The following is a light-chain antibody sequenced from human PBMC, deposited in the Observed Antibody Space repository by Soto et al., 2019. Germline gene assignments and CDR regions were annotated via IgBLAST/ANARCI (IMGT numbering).Light chain of an antibody. V-gene: IGKV3-15*01. J-gene: IGKJ4*01. CDR2: DAS. CDR1: QSVSNN. Sequence: EIVMTQSPATLSVSPGERATLSCRASQSVSNNLAWYQQKPGQAPRLLIYDASTRATGIPATLSGSRSGTEFTLTISSLQSEDFAVYYCQQYNNWPLPFGGGTKVEIK. CDR3: QQYNNWPLP.